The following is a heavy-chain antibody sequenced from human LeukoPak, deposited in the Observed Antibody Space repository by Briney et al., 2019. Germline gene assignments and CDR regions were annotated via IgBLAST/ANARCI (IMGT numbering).Heavy chain of an antibody. CDR3: ARKLYDSSRYGQTYYFDY. CDR2: VIPISGTA. V-gene: IGHV1-69*05. J-gene: IGHJ4*02. CDR1: GGTFSSYA. Sequence: SVKVSCKASGGTFSSYAISWVRQAPGQGLEWMGGVIPISGTANYAQKFQGRVTMTTDTSTSIAYMGLGSLRSDDTAVYYCARKLYDSSRYGQTYYFDYWGQGTLVTVSS. D-gene: IGHD3-22*01.